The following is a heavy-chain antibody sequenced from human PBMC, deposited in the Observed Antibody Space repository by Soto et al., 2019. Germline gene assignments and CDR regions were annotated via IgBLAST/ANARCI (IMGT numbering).Heavy chain of an antibody. J-gene: IGHJ6*02. V-gene: IGHV3-33*01. D-gene: IGHD5-18*01. Sequence: PGGSLRLSCAASGFTFSSYGMHWVRQAPGKGLEWVAVIWYDGSNKYYADSVKGRFTISRDNSKNTLYLQMNSLRAEDTAVYYCARVLEDSYGYLLRYYGMDVWGQGTTVTVSS. CDR2: IWYDGSNK. CDR1: GFTFSSYG. CDR3: ARVLEDSYGYLLRYYGMDV.